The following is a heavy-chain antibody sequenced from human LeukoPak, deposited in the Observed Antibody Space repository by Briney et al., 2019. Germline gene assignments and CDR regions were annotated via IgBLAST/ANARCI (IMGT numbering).Heavy chain of an antibody. CDR3: ARDTVIGSGGRGTNNWFDP. CDR1: GFTFSSYG. V-gene: IGHV3-33*01. Sequence: GSSLRLSCAASGFTFSSYGLHWVRQAPGKGLEWVAVIWYDGSNKYYADSVKGRFTISRDNSKNTLYLQMNSLRAEDTAVYYCARDTVIGSGGRGTNNWFDPWGQGTLVTVSS. D-gene: IGHD4-17*01. CDR2: IWYDGSNK. J-gene: IGHJ5*02.